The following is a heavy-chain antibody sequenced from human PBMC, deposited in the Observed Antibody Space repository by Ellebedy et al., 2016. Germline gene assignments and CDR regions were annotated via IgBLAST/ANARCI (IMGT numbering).Heavy chain of an antibody. J-gene: IGHJ3*02. CDR3: ARDSAYGGTIGTFDT. CDR2: IYSGEQT. CDR1: GFTVNTNY. D-gene: IGHD4-23*01. Sequence: GESLKISCAASGFTVNTNYMNWVRQAPGKGLEWVSVIYSGEQTFYADSVKGRFTISRDNSKNTLFLQMNSLRVEDTAVYYCARDSAYGGTIGTFDTWGQGTMVTVSS. V-gene: IGHV3-53*01.